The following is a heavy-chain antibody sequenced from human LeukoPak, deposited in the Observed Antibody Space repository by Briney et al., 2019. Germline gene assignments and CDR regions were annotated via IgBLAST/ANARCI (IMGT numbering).Heavy chain of an antibody. CDR3: ARGPSITWYLD. CDR1: GFTFDDYA. V-gene: IGHV3-9*01. J-gene: IGHJ4*02. CDR2: ISWNSGSI. Sequence: GGSLRLSCAASGFTFDDYAMHWVRQAPGKGLEWVSGISWNSGSIGYADSVKGRFTISRDNAKNSLYLQMNSLRAEDTALYYCARGPSITWYLDWGQGTLVTVSS. D-gene: IGHD6-13*01.